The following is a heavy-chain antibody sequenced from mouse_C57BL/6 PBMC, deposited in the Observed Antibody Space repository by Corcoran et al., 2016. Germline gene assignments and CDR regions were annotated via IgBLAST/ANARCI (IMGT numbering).Heavy chain of an antibody. J-gene: IGHJ4*01. Sequence: EVQLQQSGPELVKPGASVKISCKASGYTFTDYYMNWVKQSHGKSLEWIGDINPNNGGTSYNQKFKGKATLTVDKSSSTAYMELRSLTSEDSAVYYCARGWNWGAMDYWGQGTSVTVSS. CDR2: INPNNGGT. D-gene: IGHD4-1*01. CDR1: GYTFTDYY. CDR3: ARGWNWGAMDY. V-gene: IGHV1-26*01.